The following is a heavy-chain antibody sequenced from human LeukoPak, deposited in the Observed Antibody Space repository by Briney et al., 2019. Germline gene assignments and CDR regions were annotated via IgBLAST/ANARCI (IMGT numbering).Heavy chain of an antibody. CDR3: ARVQIYFDTWAQDNFYYMDV. J-gene: IGHJ6*03. V-gene: IGHV3-21*04. CDR1: GFTFSTYN. CDR2: ITSSSTYM. D-gene: IGHD3-22*01. Sequence: GGSLRLSCAASGFTFSTYNMNWVRQVPGKGLEWVSSITSSSTYMFYADSVKGRFTISRDNSKNTLHLQMYSLRTEDTAVYYCARVQIYFDTWAQDNFYYMDVWGKGTAVT.